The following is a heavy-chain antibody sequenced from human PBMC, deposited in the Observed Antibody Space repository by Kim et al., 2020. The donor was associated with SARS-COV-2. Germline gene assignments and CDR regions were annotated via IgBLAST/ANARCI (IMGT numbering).Heavy chain of an antibody. CDR1: GFTCNHFG. CDR2: KSYEGGKK. V-gene: IGHV3-30*14. J-gene: IGHJ3*01. D-gene: IGHD1-26*01. Sequence: GGSLRLSCAASGFTCNHFGMYWVRPAPGKGLGWAAVKSYEGGKKHYAAAENGRIIFSSDSFKTLMFHKMSGLTAEDTAVYYCAKAIDFLCLGNLLADA. CDR3: AKAIDFLCLGNLLADA.